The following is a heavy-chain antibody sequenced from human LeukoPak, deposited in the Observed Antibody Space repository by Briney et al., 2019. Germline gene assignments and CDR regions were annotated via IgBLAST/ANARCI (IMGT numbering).Heavy chain of an antibody. CDR1: GGSFSGYY. CDR3: ARAKGASWFRNWFDS. Sequence: KASETLSLTCAVYGGSFSGYYWSWIRQPPGKGLEWIGEINHSGSTNYNPSLKSRVTISVDTSKNQFSLKLSSVTAADTAVYYCARAKGASWFRNWFDSWGQGTLVTVSS. V-gene: IGHV4-34*01. CDR2: INHSGST. J-gene: IGHJ5*01. D-gene: IGHD3-10*01.